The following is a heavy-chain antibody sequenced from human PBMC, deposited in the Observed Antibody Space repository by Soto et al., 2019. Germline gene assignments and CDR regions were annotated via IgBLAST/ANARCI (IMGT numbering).Heavy chain of an antibody. V-gene: IGHV1-69*01. CDR1: GGTFSSYA. CDR2: FIPIFGTA. J-gene: IGHJ4*02. D-gene: IGHD1-26*01. Sequence: VQLVQSGAEVKKPGSSVKVSCKASGGTFSSYAISWVRQAPGQGLEWMGGFIPIFGTANYAQKFQGRVTITADESTSTAYMELSSLRSEDTAVYYCARENGGHSYSGYYFDYWGQGTLVTVSS. CDR3: ARENGGHSYSGYYFDY.